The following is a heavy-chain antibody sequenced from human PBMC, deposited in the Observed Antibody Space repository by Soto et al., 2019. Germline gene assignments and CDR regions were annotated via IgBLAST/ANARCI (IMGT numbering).Heavy chain of an antibody. V-gene: IGHV4-34*01. D-gene: IGHD3-10*01. CDR2: IDQSGST. CDR3: AGGRVDVVRGVLNWFEP. Sequence: QVQLQQWGAGLLKSSETLSLTCAVYGGSFSGYYWNWLRQPPGEGLEWIGKIDQSGSTNYNSSLKKRVTMAVDTSGSQCAVRVNSVTDMDTAVYYRAGGRVDVVRGVLNWFEPWVKAALVTVYS. CDR1: GGSFSGYY. J-gene: IGHJ5*02.